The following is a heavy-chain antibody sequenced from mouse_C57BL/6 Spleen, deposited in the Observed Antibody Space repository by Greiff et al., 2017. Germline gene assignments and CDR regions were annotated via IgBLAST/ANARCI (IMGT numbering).Heavy chain of an antibody. CDR2: IDPSDSET. CDR3: ARGRLRRGAFDY. Sequence: QVQLQQPGAELVRPGSSVKLSCKASGYTFTSYWMHWVKQRPIQGLEWIGNIDPSDSETPYNQKFKDKATLTVDKSSSTAYMQRSSLASEDSAVYYCARGRLRRGAFDYWGQGTTLTVSS. CDR1: GYTFTSYW. D-gene: IGHD2-4*01. J-gene: IGHJ2*01. V-gene: IGHV1-52*01.